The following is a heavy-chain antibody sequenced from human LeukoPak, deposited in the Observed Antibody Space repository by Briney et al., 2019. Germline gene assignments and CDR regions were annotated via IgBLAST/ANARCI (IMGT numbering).Heavy chain of an antibody. CDR2: IYYSGST. V-gene: IGHV4-39*07. Sequence: SETLSLTCTVSGGSISSSSYYWGWIRQPPGKGLEWIGSIYYSGSTYYNPSLKSRVTISVDTSKNQFSLKLSSVTAADTAVYYCARDGGSGWYNYWGQGTLVIVSS. D-gene: IGHD6-19*01. J-gene: IGHJ4*02. CDR1: GGSISSSSYY. CDR3: ARDGGSGWYNY.